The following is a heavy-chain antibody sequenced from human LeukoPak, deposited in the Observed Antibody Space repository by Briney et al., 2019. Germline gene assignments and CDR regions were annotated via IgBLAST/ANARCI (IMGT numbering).Heavy chain of an antibody. J-gene: IGHJ4*02. CDR1: GFPFIEYS. CDR3: ARTYYDILTGEPINFDY. D-gene: IGHD3-9*01. V-gene: IGHV3-48*01. Sequence: GGSLRLSCTASGFPFIEYSMNWVRQVPGKGLEWISYIGIDSGNTKYADSVRGRFTISADKAKNSLYLQMNSLRVEDTAVYYCARTYYDILTGEPINFDYWGQGTLVTVSS. CDR2: IGIDSGNT.